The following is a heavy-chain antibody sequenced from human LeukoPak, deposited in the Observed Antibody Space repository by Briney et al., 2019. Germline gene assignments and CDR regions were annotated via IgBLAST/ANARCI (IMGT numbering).Heavy chain of an antibody. D-gene: IGHD5-18*01. CDR2: IYSGGST. CDR1: GFTVSSNY. J-gene: IGHJ5*02. Sequence: GGSLRLSCAASGFTVSSNYMSWVRQAPGKGLEWVSVIYSGGSTYYADSVKGRFTISRDNSKNTLYLQMNSLRAEDTAVYYCAKDFGGENTAMPFDPWGQGTLVTVSS. CDR3: AKDFGGENTAMPFDP. V-gene: IGHV3-53*05.